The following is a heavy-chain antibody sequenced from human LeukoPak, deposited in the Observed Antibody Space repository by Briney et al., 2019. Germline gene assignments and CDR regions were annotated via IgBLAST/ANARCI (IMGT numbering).Heavy chain of an antibody. V-gene: IGHV3-21*01. J-gene: IGHJ6*02. Sequence: GGSLRLSCAASGFTFSSYSMNWVRQAPGKGLEWVSSISSSSSYIYYADSVKGRFTISRDNAKNSLYLQMNGLRAEDTAVYYCARDRLGGLGIAAAGTPFRYYYYGMDVWGQGTTVTVSS. D-gene: IGHD6-13*01. CDR1: GFTFSSYS. CDR3: ARDRLGGLGIAAAGTPFRYYYYGMDV. CDR2: ISSSSSYI.